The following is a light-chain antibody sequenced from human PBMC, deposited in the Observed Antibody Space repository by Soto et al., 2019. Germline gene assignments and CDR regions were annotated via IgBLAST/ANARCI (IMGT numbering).Light chain of an antibody. V-gene: IGLV2-14*01. CDR2: DVS. Sequence: QSALTQPASVSGSPGQSITISCTGTSSDVGGYNYVSWYQQHPGKAHKLMIYDVSNRPSGVSNRFSCSKSGNTASLTISGLHAEDEADYYYSSYTSSSSYVFGTGTKLTVL. CDR1: SSDVGGYNY. J-gene: IGLJ1*01. CDR3: SSYTSSSSYV.